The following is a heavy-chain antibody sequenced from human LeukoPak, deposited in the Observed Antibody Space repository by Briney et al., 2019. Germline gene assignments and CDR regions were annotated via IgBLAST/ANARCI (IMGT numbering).Heavy chain of an antibody. CDR1: GGSISSYY. V-gene: IGHV4-4*07. CDR3: ARAVTMVRGEGYFDY. D-gene: IGHD3-10*01. CDR2: TYTSGST. Sequence: SETLSLTCTGSGGSISSYYCSWIRQPAGKRLEWIGRTYTSGSTNYNPSLKSRVTMSVDTSKNQFSLKLSSVTAADTAVYYCARAVTMVRGEGYFDYWGQGTLVTVSS. J-gene: IGHJ4*02.